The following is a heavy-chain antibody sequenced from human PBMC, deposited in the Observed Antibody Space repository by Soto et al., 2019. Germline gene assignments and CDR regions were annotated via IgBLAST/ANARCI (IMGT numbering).Heavy chain of an antibody. V-gene: IGHV1-2*04. J-gene: IGHJ3*02. CDR3: ARGGATTVGGAFDS. D-gene: IGHD1-26*01. CDR1: GYTFTGYY. Sequence: ASVKVSCKASGYTFTGYYMHWVRQAPGQGLEWMGWINPNSGGTNYAQKFQGWVTMTRDTSISTAYMELSRLRSDDTAVYYCARGGATTVGGAFDSWGQGTMVTVSS. CDR2: INPNSGGT.